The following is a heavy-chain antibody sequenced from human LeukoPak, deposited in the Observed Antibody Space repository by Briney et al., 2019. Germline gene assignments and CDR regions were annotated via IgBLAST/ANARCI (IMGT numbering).Heavy chain of an antibody. V-gene: IGHV3-30-3*01. CDR3: ARDLAGDHIDY. Sequence: GGSLRLSCAASGFTFSNHAMHWVRQAPGKGLEWVAVITYDGSNKYYADSVKGRFTISRDNAKNSLYLQMNSLRAEDTAVYYCARDLAGDHIDYWGQGTLVTVSS. D-gene: IGHD3-10*01. CDR2: ITYDGSNK. J-gene: IGHJ4*02. CDR1: GFTFSNHA.